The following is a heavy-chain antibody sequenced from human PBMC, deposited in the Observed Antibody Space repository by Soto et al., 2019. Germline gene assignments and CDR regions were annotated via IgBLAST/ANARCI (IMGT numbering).Heavy chain of an antibody. D-gene: IGHD3-22*01. Sequence: QVQLVQSGAEVKKPGSSVKVSCKASGGTFRRYSISWLRQAPGQGLEWMGGIIPIFDITNYAQKFQGRVTITADESTGTAYMELSSLGSDDTAVYYCARPDEGGYSSNHHYYYALDVWGQGTTVTV. J-gene: IGHJ6*02. V-gene: IGHV1-69*01. CDR2: IIPIFDIT. CDR3: ARPDEGGYSSNHHYYYALDV. CDR1: GGTFRRYS.